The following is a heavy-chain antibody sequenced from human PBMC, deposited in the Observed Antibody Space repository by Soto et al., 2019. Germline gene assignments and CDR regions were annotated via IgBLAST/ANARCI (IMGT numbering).Heavy chain of an antibody. V-gene: IGHV3-33*01. CDR1: GFTFSSYG. CDR3: ERDRYSSGLDDLDY. D-gene: IGHD6-19*01. J-gene: IGHJ4*02. Sequence: QVQLVESGGGVVQPGRSLRLSCAASGFTFSSYGMHWVRQAPGKGLEWVSGIWYDGSDKYYADSVKGRFTISRDNSKNTLYRQMNSLRAEDTAVYYCERDRYSSGLDDLDYWGQGTLFTVST. CDR2: IWYDGSDK.